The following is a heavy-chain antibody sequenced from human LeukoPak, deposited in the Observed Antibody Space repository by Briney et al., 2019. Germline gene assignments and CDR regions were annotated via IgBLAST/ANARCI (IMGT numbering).Heavy chain of an antibody. Sequence: ASVQVSCKASGYTFTAYCVYWVRQAPAPGHGLEWMGWINPNNGDTIYAQKFQGRVTMTSDTSIATAYMELSGLRSDDTAVYYCARGADFWSTYDAFDIWGQGTMVTVSS. D-gene: IGHD3-3*01. CDR2: INPNNGDT. J-gene: IGHJ3*02. CDR3: ARGADFWSTYDAFDI. V-gene: IGHV1-2*02. CDR1: GYTFTAYC.